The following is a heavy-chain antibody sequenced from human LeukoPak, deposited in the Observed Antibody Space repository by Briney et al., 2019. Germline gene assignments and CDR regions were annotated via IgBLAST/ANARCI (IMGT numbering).Heavy chain of an antibody. CDR1: GFTFTDYV. Sequence: GGSLRLSCAASGFTFTDYVMHWVRQAPGKGLENVARISYGGNRNYYADSVQGRFTISRDNAQNTLYLQMNSLRAEDTAVYYCARDGDWVGGTIDYWGQGTLVTVSS. V-gene: IGHV3-30*07. CDR2: ISYGGNRN. CDR3: ARDGDWVGGTIDY. D-gene: IGHD1-26*01. J-gene: IGHJ4*02.